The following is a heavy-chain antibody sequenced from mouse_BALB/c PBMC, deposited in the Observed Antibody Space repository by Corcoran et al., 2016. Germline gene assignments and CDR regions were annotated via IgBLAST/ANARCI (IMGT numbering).Heavy chain of an antibody. CDR3: AREPYAMDY. CDR1: GYTFTNYG. CDR2: INTYTGEP. Sequence: QIQWVQSGPELKKPGETVKISCKASGYTFTNYGMYWVKQAPGKGLKWMGWINTYTGEPTYADDFKGRFAFSLETSASTAYLQIKNLKNEDTATYFCAREPYAMDYWGQGTSVTVSS. V-gene: IGHV9-3-1*01. J-gene: IGHJ4*01.